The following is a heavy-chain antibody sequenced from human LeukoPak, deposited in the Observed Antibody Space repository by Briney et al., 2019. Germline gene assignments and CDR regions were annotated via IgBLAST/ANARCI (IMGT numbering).Heavy chain of an antibody. D-gene: IGHD6-6*01. CDR1: GYTFTSYA. J-gene: IGHJ4*02. CDR2: INAGNGNT. Sequence: GASVKVSCKASGYTFTSYAMHWVRQAPGQRLEWMGWINAGNGNTKYSQKFQGRVTITRDTSASTAYMELSSLRSEDTAVYYCARDYIAARLGRNGVYDYWGQGTLVTVSS. V-gene: IGHV1-3*01. CDR3: ARDYIAARLGRNGVYDY.